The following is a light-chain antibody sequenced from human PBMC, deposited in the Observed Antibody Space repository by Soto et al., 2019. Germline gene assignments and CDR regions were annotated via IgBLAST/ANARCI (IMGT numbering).Light chain of an antibody. Sequence: EVVLTQSPGTLSLSPGKRATLSCRASQSVSRNYVAWYQHKPGQAPRLLINGAVSRAAGIPDRFSASGSGTDFTLTISRLGPEDFAVYYCQQYGSSPVTFGGGTKVDIK. CDR1: QSVSRNY. V-gene: IGKV3-20*01. J-gene: IGKJ4*01. CDR2: GAV. CDR3: QQYGSSPVT.